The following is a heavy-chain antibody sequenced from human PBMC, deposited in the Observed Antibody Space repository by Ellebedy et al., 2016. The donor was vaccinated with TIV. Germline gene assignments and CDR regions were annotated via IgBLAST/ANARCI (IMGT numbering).Heavy chain of an antibody. CDR3: ARAPTSSGWPFDY. CDR1: GFTFSTYA. D-gene: IGHD6-19*01. J-gene: IGHJ4*02. Sequence: GGSLRLSXVVSGFTFSTYAMHWVRQAPGKGLEWVAVVSYDGANKNYGDSVRGRFSISRDNSKNTVSLQMNSLTSEDTAVYYCARAPTSSGWPFDYWGRGTLVTVSS. CDR2: VSYDGANK. V-gene: IGHV3-30-3*01.